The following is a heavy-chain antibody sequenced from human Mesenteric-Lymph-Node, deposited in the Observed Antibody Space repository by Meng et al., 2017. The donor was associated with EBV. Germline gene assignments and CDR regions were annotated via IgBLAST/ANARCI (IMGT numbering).Heavy chain of an antibody. V-gene: IGHV4-4*02. CDR2: VNRCKDT. Sequence: QVPLPGPGTGLVTPSGTLSLPCAGSCDYIGSCTCIWTSTRQPPGKGLRWFWEVNRCKDTIYNPSLGSRVTISIATSKNQFYLKVISVTDADTAVYFCATLGSCASSFDPWGQGTLVTVSS. CDR3: ATLGSCASSFDP. D-gene: IGHD3-16*01. CDR1: CDYIGSCTC. J-gene: IGHJ5*02.